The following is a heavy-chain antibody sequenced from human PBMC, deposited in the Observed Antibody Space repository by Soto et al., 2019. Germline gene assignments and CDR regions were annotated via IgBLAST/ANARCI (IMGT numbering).Heavy chain of an antibody. D-gene: IGHD4-17*01. V-gene: IGHV3-23*01. CDR2: ISGSGGST. CDR1: GLPFRSYA. J-gene: IGHJ3*02. Sequence: GGPLRHACAASGLPFRSYAMSWVRNAPGKGLEWVSAISGSGGSTYYADSVKGRFTISRDNSMNALYLQMNSLRIEDTAVYYCAHPRGYGVFDAYDIWGQGKMVSVSS. CDR3: AHPRGYGVFDAYDI.